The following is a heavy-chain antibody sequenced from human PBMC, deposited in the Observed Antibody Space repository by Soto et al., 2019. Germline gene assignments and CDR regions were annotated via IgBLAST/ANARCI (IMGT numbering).Heavy chain of an antibody. CDR1: GFTVSSNY. Sequence: LRLSCAVSGFTVSSNYMIWVRQAPGKGMEWVSVMYSGGSKYYADSVKGRFSISRDSSKNTLYLQMSSLRAEDTAVYYCARDQGCSGGTCQNWFDPWGQGTLVTVSS. J-gene: IGHJ5*02. D-gene: IGHD2-15*01. V-gene: IGHV3-53*01. CDR2: MYSGGSK. CDR3: ARDQGCSGGTCQNWFDP.